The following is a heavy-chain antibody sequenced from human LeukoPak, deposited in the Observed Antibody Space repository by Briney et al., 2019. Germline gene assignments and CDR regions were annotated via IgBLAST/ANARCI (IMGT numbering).Heavy chain of an antibody. D-gene: IGHD2-2*01. CDR2: ISSSSSYI. CDR1: GFTFSSYS. Sequence: GGSLRLSCAASGFTFSSYSMDWVRQAPGKGLEWVSSISSSSSYIYYADSVKGRFTISRDNAKNSLYLQMNSLRAEDTAVYYCARDPGPAAIYWGQGTLVTVSS. J-gene: IGHJ4*02. V-gene: IGHV3-21*01. CDR3: ARDPGPAAIY.